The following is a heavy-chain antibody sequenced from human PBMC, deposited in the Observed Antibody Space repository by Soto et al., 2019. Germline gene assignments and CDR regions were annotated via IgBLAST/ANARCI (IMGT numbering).Heavy chain of an antibody. V-gene: IGHV3-48*02. D-gene: IGHD5-12*01. CDR3: ARIRGYGYYYYGMDV. J-gene: IGHJ6*02. Sequence: GGSLRLSCAASGFTFSSYSMNWVRQAPGKGLEWVSYISSSSSTIYYADSVKGRITITRDNAKNSLYLQMNSLRDDDMAVYYCARIRGYGYYYYGMDVWGQGTTVTVSS. CDR2: ISSSSSTI. CDR1: GFTFSSYS.